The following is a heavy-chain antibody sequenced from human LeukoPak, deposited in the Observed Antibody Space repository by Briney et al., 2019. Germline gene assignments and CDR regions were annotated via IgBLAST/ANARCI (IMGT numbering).Heavy chain of an antibody. CDR3: ARVASDTAGPYYYYGMDV. D-gene: IGHD5-18*01. Sequence: GGSLRLSCAASGFTFSSYCMNWVRQAPGKGLEWVSSISSSSSYIYYADSVKGRFTISRDNAKNSLYLQMNSLRAEDTAVYYCARVASDTAGPYYYYGMDVWGQGTTVTVSS. V-gene: IGHV3-21*01. CDR1: GFTFSSYC. CDR2: ISSSSSYI. J-gene: IGHJ6*02.